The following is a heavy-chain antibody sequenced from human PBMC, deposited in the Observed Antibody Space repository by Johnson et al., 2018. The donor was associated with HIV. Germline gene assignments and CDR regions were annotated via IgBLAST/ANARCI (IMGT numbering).Heavy chain of an antibody. V-gene: IGHV3-23*04. J-gene: IGHJ3*02. D-gene: IGHD1-26*01. CDR3: ARFPPGGNYYFDI. CDR1: GFTFSSYA. CDR2: ISGSAIST. Sequence: VQLVESGGGVVQPGRSLRLSCAASGFTFSSYAMSWVRQAPGKGLEWVSAISGSAISTYYADSVKGRFTISRDNSKNTLYLQMNSLRVEDTAVYYCARFPPGGNYYFDIWGQGTMVTVSS.